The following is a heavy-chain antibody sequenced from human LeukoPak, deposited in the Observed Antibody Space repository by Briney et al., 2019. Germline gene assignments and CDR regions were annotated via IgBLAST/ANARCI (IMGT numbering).Heavy chain of an antibody. D-gene: IGHD3-22*01. J-gene: IGHJ5*02. CDR3: AKDQDYYYDSSGYNNWFDP. Sequence: PGGSLRLSCAASGFTFSSYAMSWVRQAPGKGLEWVSAISGSGGSTYYADSVKGRFTISRDNSKNTLYLQMNSLRAEDTAVYYCAKDQDYYYDSSGYNNWFDPWGQGTLVTVSP. CDR2: ISGSGGST. V-gene: IGHV3-23*01. CDR1: GFTFSSYA.